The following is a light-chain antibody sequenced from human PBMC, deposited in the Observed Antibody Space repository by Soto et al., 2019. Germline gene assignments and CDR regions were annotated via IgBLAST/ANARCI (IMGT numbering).Light chain of an antibody. CDR3: QSYDSSLSVLVV. CDR2: GNS. V-gene: IGLV1-40*01. CDR1: SSNIGAGYD. J-gene: IGLJ2*01. Sequence: QSVLTQPPSVSGAPGQRVTISCTGSSSNIGAGYDVHWYQQLPGTAPKLLIYGNSNRPSVVPDRFSGSKSGTSASLAITGLQAEDEADYYCQSYDSSLSVLVVFGGGTKVTVL.